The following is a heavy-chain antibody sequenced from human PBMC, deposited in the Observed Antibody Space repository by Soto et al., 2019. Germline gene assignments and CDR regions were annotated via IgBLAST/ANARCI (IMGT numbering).Heavy chain of an antibody. V-gene: IGHV1-69*13. Sequence: SVKVSCKASGGTFSSYAISWVRQAPGQGLEWMGGIIPISGTANYAQKIKGRVTITADDSTSTAYMELSNPKSEDTAVYYCARERDIDRRFDYWGQGTLVTVSS. CDR1: GGTFSSYA. CDR2: IIPISGTA. CDR3: ARERDIDRRFDY. J-gene: IGHJ4*02. D-gene: IGHD5-12*01.